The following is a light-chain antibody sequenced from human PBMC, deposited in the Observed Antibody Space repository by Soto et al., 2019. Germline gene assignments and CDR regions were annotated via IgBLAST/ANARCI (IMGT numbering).Light chain of an antibody. CDR3: QQSYNFPRT. Sequence: DIQMTQSPSSLSASVGDRVTITCRTSLGINDYLNWYQMKPGEAPKLLIYAASALQSGIPSRFSGSASGTEFTLTITSLQPEDFATYYCQQSYNFPRTFGQGTKVEVK. CDR1: LGINDY. CDR2: AAS. V-gene: IGKV1-39*01. J-gene: IGKJ1*01.